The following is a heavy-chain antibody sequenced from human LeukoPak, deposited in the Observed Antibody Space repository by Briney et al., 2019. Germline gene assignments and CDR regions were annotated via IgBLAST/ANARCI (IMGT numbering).Heavy chain of an antibody. Sequence: SVKVSCKASGGTFSSYAISWVRQAPGQGREWMGGIIPIFGTANYAQKFQGRVTITTDESTSTAYMELSSLRSEDTAVYYCALRVSLYCSGGSCYNFQHWGQGTLVTVSS. V-gene: IGHV1-69*05. D-gene: IGHD2-15*01. CDR3: ALRVSLYCSGGSCYNFQH. CDR1: GGTFSSYA. CDR2: IIPIFGTA. J-gene: IGHJ1*01.